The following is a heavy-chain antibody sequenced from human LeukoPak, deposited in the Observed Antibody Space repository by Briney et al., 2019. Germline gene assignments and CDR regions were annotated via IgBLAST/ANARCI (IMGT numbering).Heavy chain of an antibody. CDR1: GGTFSSYA. V-gene: IGHV1-69*04. CDR2: IIPIFGIA. CDR3: AREALYCSSTSCYTVIEGYYFDY. Sequence: EASVKVSCKASGGTFSSYAISWARQAPGQGLEWMGRIIPIFGIANYAQKFQGRVTITADKSTSTAYMELSSLRSEDTAVYYCAREALYCSSTSCYTVIEGYYFDYWGQGTLVTVSS. D-gene: IGHD2-2*02. J-gene: IGHJ4*02.